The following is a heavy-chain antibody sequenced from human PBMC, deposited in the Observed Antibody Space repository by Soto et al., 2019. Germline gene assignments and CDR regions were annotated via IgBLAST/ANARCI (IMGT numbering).Heavy chain of an antibody. V-gene: IGHV4-59*08. CDR3: ARLGVVGTLLPDY. CDR1: GGSISSYY. CDR2: IYYSGST. D-gene: IGHD3-3*01. J-gene: IGHJ4*02. Sequence: QVQLQESGPGLVKPSETLSLTCTVSGGSISSYYWSWIRQPPGKGLECLGYIYYSGSTNYNPSLKSRVTISVDTSKNQFSLKLSSVTAADTAVYYCARLGVVGTLLPDYWGQGTLVTVSS.